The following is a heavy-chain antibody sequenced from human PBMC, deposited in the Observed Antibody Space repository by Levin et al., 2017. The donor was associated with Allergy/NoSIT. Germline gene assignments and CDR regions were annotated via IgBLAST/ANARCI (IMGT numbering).Heavy chain of an antibody. D-gene: IGHD2-15*01. V-gene: IGHV4-31*03. CDR1: GGSISSGGFY. CDR3: ARGQPVVPTTGGALDI. J-gene: IGHJ3*02. CDR2: TWYSGSP. Sequence: SETLSLLCTVSGGSISSGGFYWGWIRRHPGTGLEWIGYTWYSGSPYYNPSLESRLTISVDTSKNQFSLTLTSVTAADTAVYYCARGQPVVPTTGGALDIWGQGRMVIVSS.